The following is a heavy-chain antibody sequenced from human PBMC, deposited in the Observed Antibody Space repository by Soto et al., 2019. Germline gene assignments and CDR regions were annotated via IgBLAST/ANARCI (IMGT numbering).Heavy chain of an antibody. CDR1: GYSFTSYW. CDR2: IYPGDSDT. D-gene: IGHD6-13*01. J-gene: IGHJ6*02. V-gene: IGHV5-51*01. Sequence: PGESLKISCKGSGYSFTSYWIGWVRQMPGKGLECMGIIYPGDSDTRYSPSFQGQVTISADKSISTAYLQWSSLKASDTAMYYCAKTAAGGKNYYGMDVWGQGTTVTVSS. CDR3: AKTAAGGKNYYGMDV.